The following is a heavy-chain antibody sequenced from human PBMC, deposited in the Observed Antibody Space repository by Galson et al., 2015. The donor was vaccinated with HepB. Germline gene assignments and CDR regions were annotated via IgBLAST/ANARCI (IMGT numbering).Heavy chain of an antibody. Sequence: SLRLSCAASGFTFSSYAMSWVRQAPGKGLEWVSAISGSGGSTYYADSVKGRFTISRDNSKNTLYLQMNSLRAEDTAVYYCAKDIPAAIFYYYGMDVWGQGTTVTVSS. CDR3: AKDIPAAIFYYYGMDV. CDR2: ISGSGGST. D-gene: IGHD2-2*01. J-gene: IGHJ6*02. CDR1: GFTFSSYA. V-gene: IGHV3-23*01.